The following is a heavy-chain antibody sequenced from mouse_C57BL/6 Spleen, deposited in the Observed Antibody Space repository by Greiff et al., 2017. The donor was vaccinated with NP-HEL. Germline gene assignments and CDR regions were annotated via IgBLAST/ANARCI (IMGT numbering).Heavy chain of an antibody. CDR3: ARGNYDYDEDAMDY. J-gene: IGHJ4*01. Sequence: VQLQQSGPELVKPGASVKIPCKASGYTFTDYNMDWVKQSHGKSLEWIGDINPNNGGTIYNQKFKGKATLTVDKSSSTAYMELRSLTSEDTAVYYCARGNYDYDEDAMDYWGQGTSVTVSS. D-gene: IGHD2-4*01. CDR1: GYTFTDYN. CDR2: INPNNGGT. V-gene: IGHV1-18*01.